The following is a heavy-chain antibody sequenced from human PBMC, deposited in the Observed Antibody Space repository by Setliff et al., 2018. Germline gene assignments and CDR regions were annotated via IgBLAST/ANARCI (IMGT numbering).Heavy chain of an antibody. CDR3: ARDPGFRSGTWSLDL. D-gene: IGHD3-10*01. J-gene: IGHJ5*02. V-gene: IGHV4-39*07. CDR1: GVTIGGNNYYY. CDR2: ISYSGGV. Sequence: KPSETLSLTCSLSGVTIGGNNYYYWAWIRQPPGKGLEWIGTISYSGGVFYNPSLKSRVAISADTSRIQFSLKLRPVTAADTAVYYCARDPGFRSGTWSLDLWGQGTQVT.